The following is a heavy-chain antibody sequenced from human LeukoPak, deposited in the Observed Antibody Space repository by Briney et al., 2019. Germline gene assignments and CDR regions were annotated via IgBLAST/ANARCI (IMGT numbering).Heavy chain of an antibody. CDR3: ARDAQLELRAFDV. CDR1: GYTFTSYG. D-gene: IGHD1-26*01. J-gene: IGHJ3*01. V-gene: IGHV1-69*06. CDR2: IIPVFDRP. Sequence: ASVKVSCKASGYTFTSYGFSWVRQAPGQGLEWMGGIIPVFDRPTYAQKFEGGVTITADKSTNTTYMEISSLTSDDTAVYYCARDAQLELRAFDVWGQGTMVIVSS.